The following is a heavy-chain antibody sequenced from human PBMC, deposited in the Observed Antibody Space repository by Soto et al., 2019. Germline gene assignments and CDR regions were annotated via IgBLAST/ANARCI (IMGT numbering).Heavy chain of an antibody. CDR2: ISYDGSNK. D-gene: IGHD6-19*01. CDR3: AKEEAVAGTLDY. CDR1: GFTFSSYG. J-gene: IGHJ4*02. V-gene: IGHV3-30*18. Sequence: GGSLRLSCAASGFTFSSYGMHWVRQAPGKGLEWVAVISYDGSNKYYADSVKGRFTISRDNSKNTLYLQMNSLRAEDTAVYYCAKEEAVAGTLDYWGQGTLVTVSS.